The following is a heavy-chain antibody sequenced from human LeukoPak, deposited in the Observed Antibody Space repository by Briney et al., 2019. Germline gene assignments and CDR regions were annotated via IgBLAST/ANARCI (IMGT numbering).Heavy chain of an antibody. CDR3: ARAYEIVVVITANFDY. V-gene: IGHV3-23*01. Sequence: GGSLRLSCAASGFTFSTYAMSWVRRAPGKGLEWVSAISGSGGTTYYADSVKGRFTISRDNSKNTLYLQMSSLRAEDTAVYYCARAYEIVVVITANFDYWGQGTLVTVSS. J-gene: IGHJ4*02. D-gene: IGHD3-22*01. CDR2: ISGSGGTT. CDR1: GFTFSTYA.